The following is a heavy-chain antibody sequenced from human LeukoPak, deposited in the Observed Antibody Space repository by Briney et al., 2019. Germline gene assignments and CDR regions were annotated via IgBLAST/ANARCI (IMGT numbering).Heavy chain of an antibody. Sequence: SETLSLTCTVAGGSISSHYWSWIRQPPGKGLEWIGYIYYSGSTNYNPSLKSRVTISVDTSKNQFSLKLSSVIAADTAVYYCASSKWGSYYFDYWGQGTLVTVSS. CDR2: IYYSGST. CDR1: GGSISSHY. D-gene: IGHD7-27*01. J-gene: IGHJ4*02. CDR3: ASSKWGSYYFDY. V-gene: IGHV4-59*11.